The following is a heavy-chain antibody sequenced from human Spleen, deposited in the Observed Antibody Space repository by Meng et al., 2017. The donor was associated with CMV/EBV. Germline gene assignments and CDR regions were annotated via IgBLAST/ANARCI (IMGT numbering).Heavy chain of an antibody. J-gene: IGHJ6*02. V-gene: IGHV3-43D*03. Sequence: GGSLRLSCAASGFTFDDYAMHWVRQAPGKGLEWVSLISWDGGSTYYADSVKGRFTISRDNSKNTLYLQMNSLRAEDTAVYYCAKAYHYYYYYGMDVWGQGTTVTVSS. CDR1: GFTFDDYA. CDR2: ISWDGGST. D-gene: IGHD3-16*01. CDR3: AKAYHYYYYYGMDV.